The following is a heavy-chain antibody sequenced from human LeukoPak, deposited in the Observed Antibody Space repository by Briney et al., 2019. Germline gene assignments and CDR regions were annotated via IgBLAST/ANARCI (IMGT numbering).Heavy chain of an antibody. D-gene: IGHD4-17*01. J-gene: IGHJ4*02. CDR1: GFTFDDYG. Sequence: PGGSLRLSCAASGFTFDDYGMSWVRQAPGKGLEWVSGINWNGDRTGYADSVKGRFTISRDNAKNSMYLQMNSPRAEDTAIYYCARMTTSSRYFDYWGQGTLVTVSS. CDR3: ARMTTSSRYFDY. V-gene: IGHV3-20*04. CDR2: INWNGDRT.